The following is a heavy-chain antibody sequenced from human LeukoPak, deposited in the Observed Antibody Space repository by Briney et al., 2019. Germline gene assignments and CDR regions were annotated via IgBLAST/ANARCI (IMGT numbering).Heavy chain of an antibody. Sequence: SETLSLTCTVSGGSISSHYWSWIRQPPGKGLEWIGYIYYSGSTNYNPSLKSRVTIPVDTSKNQFSLKLSSVTAADTAVYYCARALDCSGGSCGWSYFDYWGQGTLVTVSS. CDR1: GGSISSHY. CDR2: IYYSGST. V-gene: IGHV4-59*08. J-gene: IGHJ4*02. D-gene: IGHD2-15*01. CDR3: ARALDCSGGSCGWSYFDY.